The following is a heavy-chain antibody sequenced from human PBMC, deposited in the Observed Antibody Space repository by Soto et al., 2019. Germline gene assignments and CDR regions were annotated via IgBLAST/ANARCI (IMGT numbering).Heavy chain of an antibody. J-gene: IGHJ4*02. CDR1: GFTFSSYG. D-gene: IGHD4-17*01. V-gene: IGHV3-30*18. Sequence: QVQLVESGGGVVQPGRSLRISCAASGFTFSSYGMHWVRQAPGKGLEWVAVISYDGSNKYYADSVKGRFTISRDNSKNTLYLQMNSLRAEDTAVYYCAKETVTTNAYSDYWGEGTLVTVSS. CDR3: AKETVTTNAYSDY. CDR2: ISYDGSNK.